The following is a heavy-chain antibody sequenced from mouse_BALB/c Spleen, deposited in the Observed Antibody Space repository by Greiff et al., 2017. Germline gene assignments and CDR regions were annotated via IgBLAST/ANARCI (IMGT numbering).Heavy chain of an antibody. CDR1: GFAFSSYD. D-gene: IGHD2-4*01. Sequence: EVKLVESGGGLVKPGGSLKLSCAASGFAFSSYDMSWVRQTPEKRLEWVAYISSGGGSTYYPDTVKGRFTISRDNAKNTLYLQMSSLKSEDTAMYYCARLALDYTWFAYWGQGTLVTVSA. J-gene: IGHJ3*01. CDR3: ARLALDYTWFAY. CDR2: ISSGGGST. V-gene: IGHV5-12-1*01.